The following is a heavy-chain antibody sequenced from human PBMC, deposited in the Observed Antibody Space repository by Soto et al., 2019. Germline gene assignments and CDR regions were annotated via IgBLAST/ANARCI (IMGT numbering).Heavy chain of an antibody. J-gene: IGHJ3*01. V-gene: IGHV4-30-4*01. Sequence: VQLQESGPKLVKPSQTLSLTCIVSGDPISGGDYYWSWIRQPPGKGLEWIGYIYYDESTYYNTSLKSRVAISIDMSKNQISLNVTSVTAADTAVYYCARGDAYYFGGAFDVWGQGTMLTVSS. CDR1: GDPISGGDYY. D-gene: IGHD3-9*01. CDR3: ARGDAYYFGGAFDV. CDR2: IYYDEST.